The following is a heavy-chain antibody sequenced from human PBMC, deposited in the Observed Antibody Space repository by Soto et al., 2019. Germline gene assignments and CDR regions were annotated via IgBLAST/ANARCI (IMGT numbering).Heavy chain of an antibody. J-gene: IGHJ6*02. CDR2: IKQDGSEK. CDR3: ARDRLSVGAYYYYGMDV. D-gene: IGHD5-12*01. V-gene: IGHV3-7*03. Sequence: EVQLVESGGGLVQPGGSLRLSCAASGFTFSSYWMSWVRQAPGKGLEWVANIKQDGSEKYYVDSVKGRFTISRDNAKNSLYLQTNSLRAEDTAVYYCARDRLSVGAYYYYGMDVWGQGTTVTVSS. CDR1: GFTFSSYW.